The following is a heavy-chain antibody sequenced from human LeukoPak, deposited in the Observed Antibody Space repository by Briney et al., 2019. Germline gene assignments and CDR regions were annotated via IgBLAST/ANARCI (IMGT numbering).Heavy chain of an antibody. V-gene: IGHV4-34*01. CDR2: VNHSGST. J-gene: IGHJ4*02. D-gene: IGHD3-9*01. Sequence: SGTLSLTCAVSGGSFSGYYWCWIRQPPGKGLEWVGEVNHSGSTNYNPSLKSRVTISVDTSTNQFSLKLSSVAAAETAVYYCARHARTYYDILTGPYGGYFDYWGQRTLVTVSS. CDR3: ARHARTYYDILTGPYGGYFDY. CDR1: GGSFSGYY.